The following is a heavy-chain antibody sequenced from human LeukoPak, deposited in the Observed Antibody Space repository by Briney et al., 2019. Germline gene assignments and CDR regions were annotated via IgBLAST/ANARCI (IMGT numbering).Heavy chain of an antibody. CDR3: AREPSSIAAAGTMYY. Sequence: GGSLRLSCAASGFTFSSYEMNWVRQAPGEGLEWVSYISSSGSTIYYADSVKGRFTISRDNAKNSLYLQMNSLRAEDTAVYYCAREPSSIAAAGTMYYWGQGTLVTVSS. V-gene: IGHV3-48*03. D-gene: IGHD6-13*01. CDR1: GFTFSSYE. CDR2: ISSSGSTI. J-gene: IGHJ4*02.